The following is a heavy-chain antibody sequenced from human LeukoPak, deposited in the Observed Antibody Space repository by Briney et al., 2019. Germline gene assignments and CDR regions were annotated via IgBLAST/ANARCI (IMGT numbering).Heavy chain of an antibody. CDR3: ARGWQCSTSCLNWFDP. V-gene: IGHV4-38-2*02. Sequence: SVPLSLPSTVSGYSIRSGYYGGSVRQPPGKGRGGIGGIYHSGSTYYNPSLRARVTISVDTSKNQFSLKLSSVTAADTAVYYCARGWQCSTSCLNWFDPWGQGTLVTVSS. CDR2: IYHSGST. D-gene: IGHD2-2*01. CDR1: GYSIRSGYY. J-gene: IGHJ5*02.